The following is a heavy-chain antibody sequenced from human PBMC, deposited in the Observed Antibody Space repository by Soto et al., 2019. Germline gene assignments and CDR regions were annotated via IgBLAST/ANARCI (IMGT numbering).Heavy chain of an antibody. CDR1: GVTFSSYG. Sequence: AGGSLRLSCAASGVTFSSYGMHWVRQAPGKGLEWVAVISYDGHNRYYADSVKGRFTISRDNSKKTLYLQMSSLRAEDTAVYYCAKVQVTGNHFDYWGQGTLVTVSS. D-gene: IGHD6-19*01. CDR3: AKVQVTGNHFDY. J-gene: IGHJ4*02. V-gene: IGHV3-30*18. CDR2: ISYDGHNR.